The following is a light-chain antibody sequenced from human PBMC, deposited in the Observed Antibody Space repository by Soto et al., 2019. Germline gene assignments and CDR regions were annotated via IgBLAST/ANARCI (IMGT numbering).Light chain of an antibody. J-gene: IGLJ1*01. CDR2: DDN. CDR3: GSWDSSLSAYV. V-gene: IGLV1-51*01. CDR1: SSNIGGNS. Sequence: QSALTQPPSVSAAPGQKVTISCSGSSSNIGGNSVSWYQQLPGTAPKLLIYDDNKRPSGIPDRFSGSKSGTPATLGITGFRTGDEADYYCGSWDSSLSAYVFGTGTKGTVL.